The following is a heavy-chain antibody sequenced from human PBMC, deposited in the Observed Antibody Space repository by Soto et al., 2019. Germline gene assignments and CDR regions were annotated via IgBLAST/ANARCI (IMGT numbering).Heavy chain of an antibody. Sequence: ASVKVSCKVSGYTLTELSMHWVRQAPGKGLEWMGGFDPEDGETIYAQKFQGRVTMTEDTSTDTAYMELSSLRSEDTAVYYCATQGGNNGYYYYGMDVWGQGTTVTVS. V-gene: IGHV1-24*01. CDR1: GYTLTELS. J-gene: IGHJ6*02. CDR3: ATQGGNNGYYYYGMDV. CDR2: FDPEDGET. D-gene: IGHD1-1*01.